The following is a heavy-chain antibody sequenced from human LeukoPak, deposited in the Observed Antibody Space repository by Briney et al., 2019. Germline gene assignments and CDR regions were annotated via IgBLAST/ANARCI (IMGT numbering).Heavy chain of an antibody. J-gene: IGHJ4*02. D-gene: IGHD5/OR15-5a*01. CDR3: ALGIVSWNY. Sequence: GASVKVSCKASGYTFTSYGISWVRQAPGQGLEWIGQIYFNGATNYNPSLRSRVTISLDTSKSQFSLTLTSVTAADTALYYCALGIVSWNYWGRGTLVAVPS. CDR2: IYFNGAT. CDR1: GYTFTSYG. V-gene: IGHV1-18*01.